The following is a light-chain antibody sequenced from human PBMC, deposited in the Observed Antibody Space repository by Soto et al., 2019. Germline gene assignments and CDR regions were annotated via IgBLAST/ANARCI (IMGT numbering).Light chain of an antibody. CDR2: GNT. J-gene: IGLJ2*01. V-gene: IGLV1-40*01. Sequence: QSALTQPPSVSGASGQRVTISCTGSSSNFGAGYDVQWYQQLPGTAPKLLMYGNTNRPSGVPDRFSGSKSGTSASLAIAGLQAEDEADYYCQSYDTSLSAVVFGGGTKLTVL. CDR3: QSYDTSLSAVV. CDR1: SSNFGAGYD.